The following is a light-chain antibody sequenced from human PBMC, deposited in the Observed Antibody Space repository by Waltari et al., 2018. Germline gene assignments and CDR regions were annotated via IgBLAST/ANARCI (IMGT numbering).Light chain of an antibody. V-gene: IGKV3D-15*01. J-gene: IGKJ4*01. CDR3: QQNNNGPLT. CDR2: GAS. Sequence: EIVMTQSPATLSSSPGERATLSCGASQSVSSNLAWYQQKPGQAPRLLSYGASNRASGIPDRFSGSGSGADVTLTISSLEPEDVAVYYCQQNNNGPLTFGGGTKVEIK. CDR1: QSVSSN.